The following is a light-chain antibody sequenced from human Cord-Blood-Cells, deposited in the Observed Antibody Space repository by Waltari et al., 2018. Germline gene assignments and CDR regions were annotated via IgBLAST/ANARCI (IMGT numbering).Light chain of an antibody. Sequence: QSVLTQPPSASGTPGQRVTISCSGSSSNIGRNYVYWYQQLPGTAPQLLINRNNQRPSGFPGRFACSKSGTSSSLAISGLRYEDEADYYCAAWDDSLRGVFGGGTKLTVL. CDR1: SSNIGRNY. V-gene: IGLV1-47*01. CDR3: AAWDDSLRGV. CDR2: RNN. J-gene: IGLJ3*02.